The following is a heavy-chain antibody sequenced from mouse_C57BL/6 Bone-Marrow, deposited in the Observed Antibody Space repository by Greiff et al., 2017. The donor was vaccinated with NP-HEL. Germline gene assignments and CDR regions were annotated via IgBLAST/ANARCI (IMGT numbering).Heavy chain of an antibody. J-gene: IGHJ2*01. V-gene: IGHV1-15*01. CDR3: TNSITDYFDY. Sequence: QVQLQQSGAELVRPGASVTLSCKASGYTFTDYEMHWVKQTPVHGLEWIGAIAPETGGTAYHQKFKGKAILTADQSSSTAYMELRSLTSEDSAVYYCTNSITDYFDYWGQGTTLTVSS. CDR1: GYTFTDYE. CDR2: IAPETGGT. D-gene: IGHD2-4*01.